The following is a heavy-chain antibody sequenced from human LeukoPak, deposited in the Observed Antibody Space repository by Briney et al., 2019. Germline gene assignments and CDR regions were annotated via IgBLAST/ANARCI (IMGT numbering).Heavy chain of an antibody. V-gene: IGHV4-4*07. J-gene: IGHJ6*03. CDR2: IYTSGST. D-gene: IGHD3/OR15-3a*01. Sequence: SETLSLTCTVSGGSISSYYWSWIRQPAGKGLEWIGRIYTSGSTNYNPSLKSRVTMSVDTSKNQFSLKLSSVTDAGTAVYYCARVISDGVYYYYYMAVWGKRTAVTVSS. CDR1: GGSISSYY. CDR3: ARVISDGVYYYYYMAV.